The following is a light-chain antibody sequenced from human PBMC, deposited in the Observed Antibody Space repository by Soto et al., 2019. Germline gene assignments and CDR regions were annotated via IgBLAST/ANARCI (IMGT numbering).Light chain of an antibody. CDR1: QSVSSSY. V-gene: IGKV3-20*01. Sequence: EIVLTQSPGTLSLSPGERATLSCRASQSVSSSYLAWYQQKPGQAPRLLIYGASRRATGIPDRFSGSGSGADFTLTISRLEPEDFAVYHCQQYGSLPYTFGQGPRWIS. CDR2: GAS. CDR3: QQYGSLPYT. J-gene: IGKJ2*01.